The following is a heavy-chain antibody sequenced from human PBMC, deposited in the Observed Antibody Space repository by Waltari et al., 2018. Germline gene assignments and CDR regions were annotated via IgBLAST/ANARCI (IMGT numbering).Heavy chain of an antibody. J-gene: IGHJ4*02. V-gene: IGHV4-34*01. CDR2: INHSGGT. CDR3: TRGLLAAAGPRFGY. D-gene: IGHD6-13*01. CDR1: GGSFSGYY. Sequence: QVQLQQWGAGLLKPSETLSLTCAVSGGSFSGYYWSWIRQPPGKGLEWIGEINHSGGTNYNPSLKSRVTISVDTSKNQFSLKLSSVTAADTSVYYCTRGLLAAAGPRFGYWGQGTLVTVSS.